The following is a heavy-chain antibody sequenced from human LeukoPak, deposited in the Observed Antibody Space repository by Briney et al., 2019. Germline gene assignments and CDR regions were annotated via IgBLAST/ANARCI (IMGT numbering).Heavy chain of an antibody. D-gene: IGHD5-18*01. V-gene: IGHV4-39*01. CDR2: IYYTGST. J-gene: IGHJ4*02. Sequence: SETLSLTCTVSGGSITTTSYYWGWVRQPPGKGLEGIGHIYYTGSTHYKPSLKSRVTISVDTSRTQFSLRLSSVTAADTAVYYCARHGKYTYGIDYWGQGTLVIVSS. CDR3: ARHGKYTYGIDY. CDR1: GGSITTTSYY.